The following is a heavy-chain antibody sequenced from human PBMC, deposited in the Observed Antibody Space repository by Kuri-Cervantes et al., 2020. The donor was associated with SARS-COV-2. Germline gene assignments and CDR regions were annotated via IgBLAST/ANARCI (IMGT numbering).Heavy chain of an antibody. J-gene: IGHJ3*02. Sequence: ASVKVSCKASGYTFSSYGISWVRQAPGQGLEWMGWISVYNVNTNFAQKLQGRVTMTRDTSTSTVHMELSSLRSEAPAVYYCAGDGHKSGHDAFDNWGQGTMVTVSS. CDR1: GYTFSSYG. D-gene: IGHD6-25*01. V-gene: IGHV1-18*01. CDR2: ISVYNVNT. CDR3: AGDGHKSGHDAFDN.